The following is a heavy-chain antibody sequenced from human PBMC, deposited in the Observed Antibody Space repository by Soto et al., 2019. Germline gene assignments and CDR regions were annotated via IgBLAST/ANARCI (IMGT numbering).Heavy chain of an antibody. D-gene: IGHD2-15*01. CDR1: GGSFSGYY. CDR3: ARGYALKWPTPHS. Sequence: QVQLQQWGAGLLKPSETLSLTCAVYGGSFSGYYWSGIRQPPGTGLEWIGEINHIGSTNYNPSLKSRVTISVDTSKNQFSLKPSAVTAAVTAVYYCARGYALKWPTPHSWGQGTLVTVSS. CDR2: INHIGST. V-gene: IGHV4-34*01. J-gene: IGHJ4*02.